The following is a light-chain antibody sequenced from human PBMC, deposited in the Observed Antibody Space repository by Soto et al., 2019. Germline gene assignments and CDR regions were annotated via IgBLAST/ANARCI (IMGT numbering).Light chain of an antibody. V-gene: IGKV3-20*01. CDR2: GAI. Sequence: IASTQPPGTLALSPGEGATLSCRASQSVSSSSLAWYQQKPGQAARLLIYGAIYRVTGIPDRFSGSGSGTEFTLTISSLQSEDFGVYYCQQYGRSYTFGGGTEVDIK. J-gene: IGKJ4*01. CDR3: QQYGRSYT. CDR1: QSVSSSS.